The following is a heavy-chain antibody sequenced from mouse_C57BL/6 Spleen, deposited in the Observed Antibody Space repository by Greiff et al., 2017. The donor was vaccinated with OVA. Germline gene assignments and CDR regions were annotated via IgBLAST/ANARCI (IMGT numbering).Heavy chain of an antibody. D-gene: IGHD1-1*01. CDR1: GFNFTNTY. CDR3: VKSSTVVALYAFDY. CDR2: IDPANGNT. V-gene: IGHV14-3*01. J-gene: IGHJ4*01. Sequence: EVQLQQSVAELVRPGASVKLSCTASGFNFTNTYMHWVKQRPEQGLEWIGRIDPANGNTKYTPKFQGKATITADTSSNTAYLQLSSLTTEDTAIYYWVKSSTVVALYAFDYWGQGTTVTVSS.